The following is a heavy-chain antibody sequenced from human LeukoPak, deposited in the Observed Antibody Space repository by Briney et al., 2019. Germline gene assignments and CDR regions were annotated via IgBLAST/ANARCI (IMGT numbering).Heavy chain of an antibody. D-gene: IGHD5-18*01. V-gene: IGHV3-66*01. J-gene: IGHJ6*02. Sequence: PGGSLRLSCAASGRTFSGNYMSGVRQAPGKGLEWVSVIYSGGSTYYADSVKGRFTISRDNSKNTLYLQMNSLRAEDTAVYYCAIIDGYSSGSSYYYYGMDVWGQGTTVTVSS. CDR1: GRTFSGNY. CDR2: IYSGGST. CDR3: AIIDGYSSGSSYYYYGMDV.